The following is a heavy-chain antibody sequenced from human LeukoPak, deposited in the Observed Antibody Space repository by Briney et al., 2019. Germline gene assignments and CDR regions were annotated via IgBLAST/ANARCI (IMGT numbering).Heavy chain of an antibody. D-gene: IGHD4-17*01. V-gene: IGHV4-59*01. CDR1: GGSTSDYY. CDR3: AKFLMTAVTTGFGS. Sequence: SETLSLTCTVSGGSTSDYYWSWIRQPPGKGLEWIGYIYYSERPNYNPSLKSRVTISVDTSKNQFSLKLTSVTAADTAVYYCAKFLMTAVTTGFGSWGQGTLVTVSS. CDR2: IYYSERP. J-gene: IGHJ4*02.